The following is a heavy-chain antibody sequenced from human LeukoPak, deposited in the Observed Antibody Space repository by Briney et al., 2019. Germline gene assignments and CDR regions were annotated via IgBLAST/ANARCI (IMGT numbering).Heavy chain of an antibody. V-gene: IGHV3-20*04. CDR2: INWNGAST. CDR3: ARAVCPTIKFCDTSYFMDV. Sequence: GGSLRLSCAASGFSFDDLGMTWVRQVPGKGLEWVAGINWNGASTGYADSVRGRFTISRDNAKNSLYLQMNSLRAEDTALYYCARAVCPTIKFCDTSYFMDVWGKGTTVNVS. D-gene: IGHD1/OR15-1a*01. CDR1: GFSFDDLG. J-gene: IGHJ6*03.